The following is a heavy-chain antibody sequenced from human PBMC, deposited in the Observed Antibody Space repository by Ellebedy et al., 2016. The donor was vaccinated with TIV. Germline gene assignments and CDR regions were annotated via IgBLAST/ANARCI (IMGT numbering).Heavy chain of an antibody. V-gene: IGHV3-74*03. J-gene: IGHJ6*02. CDR1: EFSGYW. CDR3: AKDERGDYYYGMDV. CDR2: ITTHDE. D-gene: IGHD3-16*01. Sequence: PGGSLRLSCEVSEFSGYWMLWVRQAPGKGLVWVSRITTHDEKYADSVKGRFTISRDNAKNSLYLQMNSLRAEDTALYYCAKDERGDYYYGMDVWGQGTTVTVSS.